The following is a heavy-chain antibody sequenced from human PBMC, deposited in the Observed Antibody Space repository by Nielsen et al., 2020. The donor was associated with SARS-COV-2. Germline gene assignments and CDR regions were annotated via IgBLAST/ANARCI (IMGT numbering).Heavy chain of an antibody. CDR3: ARRRRITIFGVVIRLGDGFDY. V-gene: IGHV4-39*01. CDR2: IYYSGST. Sequence: WIRQPPGKGLEWIGSIYYSGSTYYNPSLKSRVTISVDTSKNQFSLKLSSVTAADTAVYYCARRRRITIFGVVIRLGDGFDYWGQGTLVTVSS. D-gene: IGHD3-3*01. J-gene: IGHJ4*02.